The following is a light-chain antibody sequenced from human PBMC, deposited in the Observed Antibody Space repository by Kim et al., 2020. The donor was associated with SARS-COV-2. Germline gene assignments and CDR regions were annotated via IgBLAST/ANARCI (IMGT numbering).Light chain of an antibody. CDR2: YDS. CDR1: NIGSGS. Sequence: APGKTAKITCAGNNIGSGSVHWYQQKPGQAPVLVIYYDSDRPSGIPERFSGSKSGNTATLTISRVEAGDEADYFCQVWASSSAHYVFGTGTKVTVL. CDR3: QVWASSSAHYV. V-gene: IGLV3-21*04. J-gene: IGLJ1*01.